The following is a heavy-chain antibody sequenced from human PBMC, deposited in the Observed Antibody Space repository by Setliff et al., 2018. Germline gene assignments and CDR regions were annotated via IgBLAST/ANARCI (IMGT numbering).Heavy chain of an antibody. CDR1: GDSISDAS. CDR3: ARMSGFQYIDV. CDR2: IYTSWST. D-gene: IGHD3-3*01. Sequence: LSLTCTVSGDSISDASIMAWIRQPPGRGLEFIGQIYTSWSTNYNPSLKSRVTISLDTSKNQFSLSLTSVTAEDTAVYYCARMSGFQYIDVWDKGTTVTVSS. J-gene: IGHJ6*03. V-gene: IGHV4-4*09.